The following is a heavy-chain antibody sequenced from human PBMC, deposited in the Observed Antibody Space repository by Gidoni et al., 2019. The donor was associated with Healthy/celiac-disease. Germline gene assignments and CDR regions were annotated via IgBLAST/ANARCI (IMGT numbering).Heavy chain of an antibody. J-gene: IGHJ4*02. D-gene: IGHD3-16*01. Sequence: QLQLQESGSGLVKPSPTLSLTCAVPGGSIRSGGYSWSWIRQPAGKGREWIGYIDHSGSTYYNPSLKSRVTIAVDRSKNQFSLKLSSVTAADTAVYYCARADYPERPLFDYWGQGTLVTVSS. CDR2: IDHSGST. CDR3: ARADYPERPLFDY. CDR1: GGSIRSGGYS. V-gene: IGHV4-30-2*01.